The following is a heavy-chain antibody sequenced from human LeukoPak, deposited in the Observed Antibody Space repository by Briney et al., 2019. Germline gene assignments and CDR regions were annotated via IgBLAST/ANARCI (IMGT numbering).Heavy chain of an antibody. CDR2: INHSGST. Sequence: SETLSLTRAVYGGSFSGYYWSWIRQPPGKGLEWIGEINHSGSTNYNPSLKSRVTISVDTSKNQFSLKLSSVTAADTAVYYCARGLAVAGTWDYFDYWGQGTLVTVSS. CDR3: ARGLAVAGTWDYFDY. V-gene: IGHV4-34*01. J-gene: IGHJ4*02. CDR1: GGSFSGYY. D-gene: IGHD6-19*01.